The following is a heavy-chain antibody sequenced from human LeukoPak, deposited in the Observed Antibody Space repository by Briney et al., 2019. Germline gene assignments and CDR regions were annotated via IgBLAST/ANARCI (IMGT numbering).Heavy chain of an antibody. D-gene: IGHD6-19*01. J-gene: IGHJ4*02. CDR3: ATDYQQWLVQGLLDY. CDR1: GFTFSSHS. V-gene: IGHV3-48*01. CDR2: ISSSSSTI. Sequence: GGSLRLSCAASGFTFSSHSMNWVRQAPGKGLEWVSYISSSSSTIYYAESVKGRFTISRDNSKNTLYLQMNSLRAEDTAVYYCATDYQQWLVQGLLDYWGQGTLVTVSS.